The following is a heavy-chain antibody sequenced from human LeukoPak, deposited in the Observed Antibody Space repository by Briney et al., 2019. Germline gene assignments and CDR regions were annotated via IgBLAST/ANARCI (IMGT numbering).Heavy chain of an antibody. CDR2: ISSNGGST. D-gene: IGHD1-20*01. CDR3: AREFGLTGKVDY. V-gene: IGHV3-64*01. Sequence: GGSLRLSCAASGFTFSRYAMHWVRQAPGKGLESVSAISSNGGSTYYANSVKGRFTISRDNSKNTLYLQMGSLRAEDLAVYYCAREFGLTGKVDYWGQGNLVTVSS. CDR1: GFTFSRYA. J-gene: IGHJ4*02.